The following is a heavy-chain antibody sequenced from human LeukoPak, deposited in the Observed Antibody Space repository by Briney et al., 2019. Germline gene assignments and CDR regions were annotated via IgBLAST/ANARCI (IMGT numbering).Heavy chain of an antibody. CDR2: IYYSGST. J-gene: IGHJ3*02. Sequence: SETLSLTCTVSGGSISSSSYYWSWIRQHPGKGLEWIGYIYYSGSTYYNPSLKSRVTISVDTSKNQFSLKLSSVTAADTAVYYCARDFNDAFDIWGQGTMVTVSS. CDR3: ARDFNDAFDI. V-gene: IGHV4-31*03. CDR1: GGSISSSSYY.